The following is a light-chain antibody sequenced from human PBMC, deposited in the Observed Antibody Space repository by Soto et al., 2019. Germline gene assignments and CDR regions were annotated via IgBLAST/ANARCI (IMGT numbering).Light chain of an antibody. V-gene: IGLV2-14*01. CDR3: SSYTSSRTLV. CDR2: EVS. J-gene: IGLJ1*01. Sequence: QSALTQPASVSGSPGQSITISCTGTSSDVGAYNYVSWYQQHPGKAPKLMIYEVSNRPSGVSHRFSGSKSDNTASLTISGLQTDDEADYYCSSYTSSRTLVFXTGTKVTVL. CDR1: SSDVGAYNY.